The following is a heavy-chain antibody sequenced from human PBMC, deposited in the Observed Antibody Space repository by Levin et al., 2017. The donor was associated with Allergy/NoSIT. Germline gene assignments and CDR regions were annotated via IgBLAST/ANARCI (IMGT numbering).Heavy chain of an antibody. CDR1: EFTFSRYA. Sequence: GESLKISCTASEFTFSRYAMSWVRQAPGKGLEWVSVIGGSDGTTFYTDSVKGRFTISRDNSNNTLYLQMNSLRAEDTAVYYCAKDSYCSRTACYAGSDYWGQGTLVTVSS. CDR2: IGGSDGTT. CDR3: AKDSYCSRTACYAGSDY. J-gene: IGHJ4*02. D-gene: IGHD2-2*01. V-gene: IGHV3-23*01.